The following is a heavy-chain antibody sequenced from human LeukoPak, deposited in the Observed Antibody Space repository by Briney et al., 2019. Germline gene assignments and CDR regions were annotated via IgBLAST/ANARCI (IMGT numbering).Heavy chain of an antibody. Sequence: SVQVSCKASGGPFSSYAISWVRQAPGQGLEWMGGIIPIFGTANYAQKFQGRVTITADESTSTAYMELSSLRSEDTAVYYCARQYYYDSSALGAGAFDIWGQGTMVTVSS. CDR1: GGPFSSYA. CDR3: ARQYYYDSSALGAGAFDI. D-gene: IGHD3-22*01. J-gene: IGHJ3*02. CDR2: IIPIFGTA. V-gene: IGHV1-69*01.